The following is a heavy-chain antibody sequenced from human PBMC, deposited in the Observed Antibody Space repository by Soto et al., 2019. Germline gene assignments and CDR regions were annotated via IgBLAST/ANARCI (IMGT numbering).Heavy chain of an antibody. CDR2: IFYTGST. CDR1: GDSMEGFY. Sequence: SETLSLTCTVSGDSMEGFYWNWIRQPPGKGLEWIGYIFYTGSTNYNPSLKSRVSISIDTSRNQFSLQLNSVTAADTAIYFCARDATHRYWGRGSLVTVSS. V-gene: IGHV4-59*12. J-gene: IGHJ4*01. CDR3: ARDATHRY.